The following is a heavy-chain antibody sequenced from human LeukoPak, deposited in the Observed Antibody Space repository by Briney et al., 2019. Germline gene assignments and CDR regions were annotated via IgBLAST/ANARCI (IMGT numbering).Heavy chain of an antibody. J-gene: IGHJ3*02. CDR2: IYYSGST. CDR3: ARTSITIFGVVLLDAFDI. CDR1: GGSISSYY. D-gene: IGHD3-3*01. Sequence: PSETLSLTCTVSGGSISSYYWSWIRQPPGRGLEWIGYIYYSGSTNYNPSLKSRVTISVDTSKNQFSLKLSPVTAADTAVYYCARTSITIFGVVLLDAFDIWGQGTMVTVSS. V-gene: IGHV4-59*01.